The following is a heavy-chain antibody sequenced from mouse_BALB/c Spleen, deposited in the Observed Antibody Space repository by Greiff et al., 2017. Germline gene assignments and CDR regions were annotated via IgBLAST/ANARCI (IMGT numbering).Heavy chain of an antibody. CDR3: ARSRDSYAMDY. CDR2: ISSGSSTI. CDR1: GFTFSSFG. J-gene: IGHJ4*01. V-gene: IGHV5-17*02. Sequence: EVKLMESGGGLVQPGGSRKLSCAASGFTFSSFGMHWVRQAPEKGLEWVAYISSGSSTIYYADTVKGRFTISRDNPKNTLFLQMTSLRSEDTAMYYCARSRDSYAMDYWGQGTSVTVSS.